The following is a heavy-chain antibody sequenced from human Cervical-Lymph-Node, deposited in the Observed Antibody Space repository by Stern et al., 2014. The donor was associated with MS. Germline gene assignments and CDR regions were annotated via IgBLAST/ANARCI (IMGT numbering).Heavy chain of an antibody. V-gene: IGHV5-51*01. D-gene: IGHD4-17*01. CDR3: ARDYGDYAFDY. CDR2: IYPGDSDT. Sequence: EVQLEESGAEVKKPGESLKISCKGSGYSFTANWIAWVRQMPGKGLEWMGIIYPGDSDTRYSPSFQGQVTISADKSISTVYLQWSSLKASDTAMYYCARDYGDYAFDYCGQGTLVTVSS. J-gene: IGHJ4*02. CDR1: GYSFTANW.